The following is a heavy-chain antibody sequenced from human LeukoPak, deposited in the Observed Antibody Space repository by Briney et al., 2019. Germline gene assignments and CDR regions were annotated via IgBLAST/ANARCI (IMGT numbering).Heavy chain of an antibody. CDR2: ISSSSSYI. J-gene: IGHJ4*02. V-gene: IGHV3-21*01. D-gene: IGHD6-13*01. CDR3: ARILVTRFYSRRGGFDY. Sequence: GGSLRLSCAASGFTFSSYSMNWVRQAPGKGLEWVSSISSSSSYIYYADSVKGRFTISRDNAKNSLYLQMNSLRAEDTAVYYCARILVTRFYSRRGGFDYWGQGTLVTVSS. CDR1: GFTFSSYS.